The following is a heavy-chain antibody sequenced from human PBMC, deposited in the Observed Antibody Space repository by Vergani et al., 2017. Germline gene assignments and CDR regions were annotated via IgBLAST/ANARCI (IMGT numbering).Heavy chain of an antibody. V-gene: IGHV4-34*01. CDR3: VRRDFWVGPRTFDF. Sequence: QVQLHQWGAGLLKTSETLSLTCAVSGAAFNSYQWTWIRQSPGRGLEWIGEIEDKGKSICNPTLKSRVTISVDNSKRHFSLHVTSVTAADSAMYYCVRRDFWVGPRTFDFWGAGTPVTVSS. D-gene: IGHD3-3*01. CDR1: GAAFNSYQ. J-gene: IGHJ3*01. CDR2: IEDKGKS.